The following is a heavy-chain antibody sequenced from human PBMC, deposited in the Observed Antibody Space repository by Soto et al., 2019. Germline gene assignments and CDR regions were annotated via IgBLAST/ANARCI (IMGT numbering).Heavy chain of an antibody. CDR2: IYYSGST. V-gene: IGHV4-59*08. D-gene: IGHD4-17*01. J-gene: IGHJ6*02. Sequence: SETLCLTCTVSGGSISSYYWSWIRQPPGKGLEWIGYIYYSGSTNYNPSLKSRVTISVDTSKNQFSLKLSSVTAADTAVYYCARVDDYGDYGRGYYYYGMDVWGQGTTVTVSS. CDR1: GGSISSYY. CDR3: ARVDDYGDYGRGYYYYGMDV.